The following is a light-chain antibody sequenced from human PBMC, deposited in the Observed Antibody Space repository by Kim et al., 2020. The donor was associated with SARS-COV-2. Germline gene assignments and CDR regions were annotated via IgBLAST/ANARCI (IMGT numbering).Light chain of an antibody. CDR1: QSVSDN. CDR3: QQYRDRWT. CDR2: GDS. J-gene: IGKJ1*01. V-gene: IGKV3D-15*01. Sequence: VPPGESATISCKASQSVSDNLAGYQKKPGQAPRLLIYGDSTRTAGTVARFSGSGSGKEFTLTISNLQSEDVAIYYCQQYRDRWTFGQGTKVDIK.